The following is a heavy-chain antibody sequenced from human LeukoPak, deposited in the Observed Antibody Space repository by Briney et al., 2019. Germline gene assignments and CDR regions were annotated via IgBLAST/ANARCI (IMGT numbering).Heavy chain of an antibody. CDR1: GYSFTAHY. D-gene: IGHD3-22*01. V-gene: IGHV1-2*06. CDR3: VREPYDRSAGRHERTFDL. Sequence: ASVKVSCKASGYSFTAHYMHWIRQAPGQGLEWMGQSNPDNVGTKYASKFQGRVTMTRDTSIATVYMELSSLTSHDTAVYLCVREPYDRSAGRHERTFDLWGQGTLVTVSS. J-gene: IGHJ4*02. CDR2: SNPDNVGT.